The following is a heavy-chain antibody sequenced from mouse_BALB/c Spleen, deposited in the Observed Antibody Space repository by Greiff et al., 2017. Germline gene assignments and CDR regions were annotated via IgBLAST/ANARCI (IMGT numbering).Heavy chain of an antibody. CDR1: GYTFTSYW. J-gene: IGHJ2*01. CDR2: IYPGSGST. V-gene: IGHV1S22*01. Sequence: LQQPGSELVRPGASVKLSCKASGYTFTSYWMHWVKQRHGQGLEWIGNIYPGSGSTNYDEMFKSKGTLTVDTSSSTAYMHLSSLTSEDSAVYYCTWGDGRGFDYWGQGTTLTVSS. D-gene: IGHD2-3*01. CDR3: TWGDGRGFDY.